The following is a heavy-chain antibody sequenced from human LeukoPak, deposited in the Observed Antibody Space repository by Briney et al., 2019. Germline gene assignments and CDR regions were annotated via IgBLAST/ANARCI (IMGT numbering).Heavy chain of an antibody. CDR2: IYHSGIT. CDR1: GGSISSGSYY. D-gene: IGHD1-14*01. J-gene: IGHJ6*03. V-gene: IGHV4-39*07. CDR3: ARAHRVFATSYNRYYYHMDV. Sequence: SQTLSLTCTVSGGSISSGSYYWGWIRQPPGKGLEWIGSIYHSGITYYNPSLKSRVTMSVDTSKNQFSLSLSSVTAADTAVYYCARAHRVFATSYNRYYYHMDVWGEGTTITVSS.